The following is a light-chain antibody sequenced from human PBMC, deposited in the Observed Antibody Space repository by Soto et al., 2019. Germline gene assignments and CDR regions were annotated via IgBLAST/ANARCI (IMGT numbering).Light chain of an antibody. CDR3: QQRSNWPVT. Sequence: DIHMAQSPPSLSASVGDRVTITCRASHNIVTYLNWYQQKAGKAPSLLIYEASHLQSGVPFRFFGSGSGTDFTLTISSLEPEDFAVYYCQQRSNWPVTFGQGTKLEIK. CDR2: EAS. J-gene: IGKJ2*01. V-gene: IGKV1-39*01. CDR1: HNIVTY.